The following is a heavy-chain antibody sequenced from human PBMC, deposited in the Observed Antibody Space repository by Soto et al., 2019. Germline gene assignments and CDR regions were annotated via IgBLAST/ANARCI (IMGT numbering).Heavy chain of an antibody. D-gene: IGHD3-10*01. CDR3: VNDQGSAVENYSAMDV. J-gene: IGHJ6*02. CDR1: GYTFSSYA. Sequence: ASVKVSCKASGYTFSSYAISWVQQATGQGLEWMGWIIPIFGKANYAQKFQGRVTNTADKSTSTAYMELSSLRSEDTAVYYCVNDQGSAVENYSAMDVWGQGTTVTVSS. CDR2: IIPIFGKA. V-gene: IGHV1-69*06.